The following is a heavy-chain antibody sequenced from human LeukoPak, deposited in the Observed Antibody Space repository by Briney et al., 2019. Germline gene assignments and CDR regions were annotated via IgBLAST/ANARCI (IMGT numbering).Heavy chain of an antibody. V-gene: IGHV3-48*03. J-gene: IGHJ4*02. Sequence: GGSLRLSCAASGFTFSSYEMNWVRQAPGKGLEWVSYISSSGSTIYYADSVKGRFTISRDNAKNSLYLQMNSLRAEDTAVYYCARGRHLWFGELFNQYYFDYWGQGTLVTVSS. D-gene: IGHD3-10*01. CDR1: GFTFSSYE. CDR3: ARGRHLWFGELFNQYYFDY. CDR2: ISSSGSTI.